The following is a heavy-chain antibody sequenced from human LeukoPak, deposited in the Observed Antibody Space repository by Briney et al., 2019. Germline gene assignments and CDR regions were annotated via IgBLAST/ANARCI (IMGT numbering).Heavy chain of an antibody. V-gene: IGHV4-39*01. J-gene: IGHJ4*02. Sequence: ASETLSLTCTVSGGSISNYYWSWIRQPPGKGLEWIGSIYYSGSTYYNPSLKSRVTISVDTSKNQFSLKLSSVTAADTAVYYCARQDWNDEIIDYWGQGTLVTVSS. D-gene: IGHD1-1*01. CDR1: GGSISNYY. CDR3: ARQDWNDEIIDY. CDR2: IYYSGST.